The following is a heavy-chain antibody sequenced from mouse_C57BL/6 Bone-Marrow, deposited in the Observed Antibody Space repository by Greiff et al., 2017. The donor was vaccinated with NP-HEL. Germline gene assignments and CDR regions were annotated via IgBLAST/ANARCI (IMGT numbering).Heavy chain of an antibody. CDR3: ARSNSSGAMDY. J-gene: IGHJ4*01. D-gene: IGHD2-5*01. Sequence: VQLQQPGAELVMPGASVKLSCKASGYTFTSYWMHWVKQRPGQGLEWIGEIDPSDSYTNYNQKFKGKSTLTVDKSSSTAYMQRSSLTSEDSAVYYCARSNSSGAMDYWGQGTSVTVSS. CDR2: IDPSDSYT. CDR1: GYTFTSYW. V-gene: IGHV1-69*01.